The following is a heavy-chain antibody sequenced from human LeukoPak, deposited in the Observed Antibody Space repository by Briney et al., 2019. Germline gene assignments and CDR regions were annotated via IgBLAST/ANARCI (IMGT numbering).Heavy chain of an antibody. CDR1: GFTFSSYN. V-gene: IGHV3-21*04. J-gene: IGHJ3*02. CDR3: ARGGSYLSAFDI. Sequence: GGSLRLSCAASGFTFSSYNINWVRQAPGKGLEWVSSISSSSSYIYYADSVKGRFTISRDNSKNTLYLQMNSLRAEDTAVYYCARGGSYLSAFDIWGQGTMVTVSS. CDR2: ISSSSSYI. D-gene: IGHD1-26*01.